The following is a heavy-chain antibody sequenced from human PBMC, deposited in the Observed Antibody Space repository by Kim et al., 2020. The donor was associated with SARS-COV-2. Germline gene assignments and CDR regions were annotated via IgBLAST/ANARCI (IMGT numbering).Heavy chain of an antibody. J-gene: IGHJ6*02. V-gene: IGHV3-33*08. CDR3: ARDHSVDTTWDV. Sequence: GGSLRLSCAASGFTFSSYGMHWVRQAPGKGLEWVAVIWYDGSNKYYADSVKGRFTISRDNSKNTLYLQMNSLRAEDTAVYYCARDHSVDTTWDVWGQGTTVTVSS. CDR2: IWYDGSNK. CDR1: GFTFSSYG. D-gene: IGHD5-18*01.